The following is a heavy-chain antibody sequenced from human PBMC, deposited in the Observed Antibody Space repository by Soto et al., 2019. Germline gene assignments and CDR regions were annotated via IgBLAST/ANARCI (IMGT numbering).Heavy chain of an antibody. CDR3: ARGRGYGDSSSLRDAFDI. J-gene: IGHJ3*02. V-gene: IGHV4-34*01. CDR2: INHSGST. CDR1: GGSFSGYY. D-gene: IGHD4-17*01. Sequence: SETLSLTCAVYGGSFSGYYWSWIRQPPGKGLEWIGEINHSGSTNYNPSLKSRVTISVDTSKNQFSLKLSSVTAADTAVYYCARGRGYGDSSSLRDAFDIWGQGTMVTVSS.